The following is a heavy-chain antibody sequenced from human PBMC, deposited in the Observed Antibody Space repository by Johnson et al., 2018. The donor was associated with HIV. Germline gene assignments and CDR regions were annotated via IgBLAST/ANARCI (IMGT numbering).Heavy chain of an antibody. D-gene: IGHD6-6*01. Sequence: QVQLVESGGGVVQPGRSLRLSCAASGFTFSSYAMHWVRQAPGKGLEWVAVISYDGRNKYYDDSVTGRFTISRANSKNTVYLQMNSRRADDTAVYYWASGPTPGVAARGALGGAFDIWGQGTMVTVSS. CDR1: GFTFSSYA. CDR3: ASGPTPGVAARGALGGAFDI. J-gene: IGHJ3*02. V-gene: IGHV3-30*04. CDR2: ISYDGRNK.